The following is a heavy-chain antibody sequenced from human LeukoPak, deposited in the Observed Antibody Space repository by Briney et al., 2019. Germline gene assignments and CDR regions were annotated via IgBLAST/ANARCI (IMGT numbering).Heavy chain of an antibody. V-gene: IGHV1-18*01. D-gene: IGHD1-1*01. CDR1: GYTFTSYG. J-gene: IGHJ4*02. CDR2: ISAYNGNT. CDR3: ARDPGVENWNDGGSDY. Sequence: GASVKVSCKASGYTFTSYGISWVRQAPGQGLEWMGWISAYNGNTNYAQKLQGRVTMTTDTSTSTAYMELRSLISDDTAIYYCARDPGVENWNDGGSDYWGQGTLVTVSS.